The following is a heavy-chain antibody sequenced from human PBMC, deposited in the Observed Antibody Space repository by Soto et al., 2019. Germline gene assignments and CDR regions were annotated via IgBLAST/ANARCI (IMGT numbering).Heavy chain of an antibody. Sequence: SVKVSCKASGGTFSSYAISWVRQAPGQGLEWMGGIIPIFGTANYAQKFQGRVTITADESTSTAYMELSSLRSEDTAVYYCARLLPSSSATTGWGQGTLVTVSS. D-gene: IGHD6-6*01. CDR3: ARLLPSSSATTG. CDR1: GGTFSSYA. J-gene: IGHJ4*02. V-gene: IGHV1-69*13. CDR2: IIPIFGTA.